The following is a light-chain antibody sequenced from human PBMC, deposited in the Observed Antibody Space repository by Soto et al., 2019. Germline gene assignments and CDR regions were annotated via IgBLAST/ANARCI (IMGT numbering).Light chain of an antibody. CDR3: QQSYSPTT. CDR2: AAS. Sequence: DVPLTLSPAAQATTVGRGGPSISQPSQDITNYLKWYQQKPQKAPHLLIYAASSLQSGLPSRFSGSGSGTDFPPTISRLPHEDFATYYRQQSYSPTTFGQGTKVDIK. V-gene: IGKV1-39*01. J-gene: IGKJ1*01. CDR1: QDITNY.